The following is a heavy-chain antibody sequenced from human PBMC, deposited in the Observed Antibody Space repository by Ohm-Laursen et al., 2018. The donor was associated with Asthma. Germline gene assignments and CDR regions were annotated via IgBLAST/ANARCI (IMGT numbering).Heavy chain of an antibody. CDR2: FDPEDGET. CDR1: GYTLTELS. J-gene: IGHJ4*02. D-gene: IGHD3-10*01. CDR3: ATRYGSGSYAFFFDY. V-gene: IGHV1-24*01. Sequence: VASVKVSCKVSGYTLTELSMHWVRQAPGKGLEWMGGFDPEDGETIYAQKFQGRVTMTEDTSTDTAYMELSSLRSEDTAVYYCATRYGSGSYAFFFDYWGQGTLVTVSS.